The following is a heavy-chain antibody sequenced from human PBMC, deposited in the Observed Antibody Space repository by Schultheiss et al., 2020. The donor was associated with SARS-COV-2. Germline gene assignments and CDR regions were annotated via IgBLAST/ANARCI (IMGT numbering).Heavy chain of an antibody. D-gene: IGHD4-17*01. J-gene: IGHJ6*02. CDR3: ARGGDYGTYYYYYGMDV. Sequence: GGSLRLSCAASGFTFSSYWMSWVRQAPGKGLEWVANIKQDGSEKYYVDSVKGRFTISSDNAKNSLYLQMNSLRAEDTAVYYCARGGDYGTYYYYYGMDVWGQGTTVTVSS. CDR1: GFTFSSYW. CDR2: IKQDGSEK. V-gene: IGHV3-7*05.